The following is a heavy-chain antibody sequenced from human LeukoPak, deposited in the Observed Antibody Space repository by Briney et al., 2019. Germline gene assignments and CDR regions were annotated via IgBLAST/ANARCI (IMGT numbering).Heavy chain of an antibody. V-gene: IGHV4-4*07. CDR2: IFATGNT. CDR1: GDSMNNYF. D-gene: IGHD6-19*01. J-gene: IGHJ4*02. Sequence: SETLSLTCTVSGDSMNNYFWSWIRQPAGKGLEWIGRIFATGNTNYNPSLKSRATISVDTSENQFSLKLSSVTAADTAVYYCAGAPRRVRIAVTGTLFEHWGQGILVTVSS. CDR3: AGAPRRVRIAVTGTLFEH.